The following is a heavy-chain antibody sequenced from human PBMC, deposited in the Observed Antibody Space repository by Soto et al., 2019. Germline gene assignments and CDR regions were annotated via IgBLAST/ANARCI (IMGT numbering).Heavy chain of an antibody. V-gene: IGHV1-46*01. CDR3: ARSTLIVGSSTPKDFDY. Sequence: GASVKVSCKASGYTFTSYYMHWVRQAPGQGLEWMGIINPSGGSTSYAQKFQGRVTMARDTSTSTVYMELSSLRSEDTAVYYCARSTLIVGSSTPKDFDYWGQGTLVTVSS. J-gene: IGHJ4*02. CDR2: INPSGGST. D-gene: IGHD1-26*01. CDR1: GYTFTSYY.